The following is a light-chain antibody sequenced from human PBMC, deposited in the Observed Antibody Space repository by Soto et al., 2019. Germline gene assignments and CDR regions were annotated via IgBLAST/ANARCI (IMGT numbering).Light chain of an antibody. Sequence: EIVLTQSPGTLSVSPGGRATLSCRASQSISDTLAWYQQKPGQAPRLLIYGASNRATGIPDRFSGSGSGTDFTLTISRLEPEDFAVYYCQQYGSSGTFGQGTKVDIK. CDR1: QSISDT. CDR2: GAS. V-gene: IGKV3-20*01. CDR3: QQYGSSGT. J-gene: IGKJ1*01.